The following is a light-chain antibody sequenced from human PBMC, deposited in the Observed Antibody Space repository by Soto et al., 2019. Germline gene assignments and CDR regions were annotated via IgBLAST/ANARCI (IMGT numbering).Light chain of an antibody. CDR3: QHSNNWLGT. CDR2: GTS. Sequence: VMTKSPATLSVSRGERVTLSCRANLPIDSTLAWYQQKPGQAPRLLIYGTSTMATGIPARFSGSGSGTEFTLTISSLEAEDFAVYYCQHSNNWLGTCGGGTKVEIK. V-gene: IGKV3-15*01. CDR1: LPIDST. J-gene: IGKJ4*01.